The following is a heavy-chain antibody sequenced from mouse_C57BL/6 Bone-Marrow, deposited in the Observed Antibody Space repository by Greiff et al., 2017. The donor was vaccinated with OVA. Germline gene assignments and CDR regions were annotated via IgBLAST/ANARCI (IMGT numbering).Heavy chain of an antibody. J-gene: IGHJ2*01. CDR2: ISSGGDYI. D-gene: IGHD1-1*01. Sequence: EVMLVESGGGLVKPGGSLKLSCAASGFTFSSYAMSWVRQTPEKRLEWVAYISSGGDYIYYADTVKGRFTISRDNARNTLYLQMSSLKSEDTAMYYCTRGPGSSDYWGQGTTLTVSS. CDR3: TRGPGSSDY. CDR1: GFTFSSYA. V-gene: IGHV5-9-1*02.